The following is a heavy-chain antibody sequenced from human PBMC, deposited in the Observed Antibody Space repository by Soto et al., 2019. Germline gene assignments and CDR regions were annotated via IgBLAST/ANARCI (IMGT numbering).Heavy chain of an antibody. CDR1: GYTFTSYD. CDR3: AIRAGHDYYYAMDV. V-gene: IGHV1-8*01. Sequence: QVQLVQSGAEVKKPGASVKVSCKASGYTFTSYDINWVRQATGQGLGWMGWMNPNSGNRGYAQNFQGRVTMTSDTSINTAYMELSSLRSEDIAVYYCAIRAGHDYYYAMDVWGQGTTVTVS. CDR2: MNPNSGNR. D-gene: IGHD5-12*01. J-gene: IGHJ6*02.